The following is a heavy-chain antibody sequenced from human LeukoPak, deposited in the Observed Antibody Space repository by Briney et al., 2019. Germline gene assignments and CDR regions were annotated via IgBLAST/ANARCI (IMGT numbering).Heavy chain of an antibody. CDR2: ISSSSSYI. Sequence: GGSLRLSCAASGFTFSSYSMNWVRQAPGKGLEWVSSISSSSSYIYYADSVKGRFTISRDNAKNSLYLQMNSLRAEDTAVYYCARDLSYDFWSGYYLGYWGQGTLVTVSS. V-gene: IGHV3-21*01. J-gene: IGHJ4*02. CDR1: GFTFSSYS. D-gene: IGHD3-3*01. CDR3: ARDLSYDFWSGYYLGY.